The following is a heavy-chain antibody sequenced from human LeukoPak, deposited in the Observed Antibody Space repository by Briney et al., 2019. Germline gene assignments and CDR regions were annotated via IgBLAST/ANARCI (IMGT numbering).Heavy chain of an antibody. CDR2: FYTSGST. Sequence: SQTLSLTCIVSGGSVSSGSYYWSWLRQPAGKGLEWIVRFYTSGSTNYNPTLKSRVTISVYTSKNQFSLKLSSVTAADTAVYYCARDSSGYSPFDYWGQGTLVTVSS. D-gene: IGHD3-22*01. V-gene: IGHV4-61*02. J-gene: IGHJ4*02. CDR1: GGSVSSGSYY. CDR3: ARDSSGYSPFDY.